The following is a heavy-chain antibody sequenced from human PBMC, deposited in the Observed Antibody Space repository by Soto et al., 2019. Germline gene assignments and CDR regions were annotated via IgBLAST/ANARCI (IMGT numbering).Heavy chain of an antibody. V-gene: IGHV3-21*01. J-gene: IGHJ4*02. CDR2: LGVSDDR. CDR3: ASLTGRPEIAPLAEDN. D-gene: IGHD2-21*01. Sequence: VQLLESGGGLVKPGGSLKLSCAASGFTLSLYTINWVRQAPGKGLEWVSSLGVSDDRFYADSVTGRFTISRDNAKNSLYLAMHGLRVEDTAVYYCASLTGRPEIAPLAEDNWGQRTLVTVSS. CDR1: GFTLSLYT.